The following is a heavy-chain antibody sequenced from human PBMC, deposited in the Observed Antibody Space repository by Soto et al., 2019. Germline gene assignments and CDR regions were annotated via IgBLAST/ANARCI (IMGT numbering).Heavy chain of an antibody. Sequence: EVQLVESGGGLVKPGGSLRLSCAASGFTFSNAWMSWVRQAPGKGLEWVGRIKSKTDGGTTDYAAPVKGRFTISRDDSKNTLYQQMNSLKTEDTAVYYCTTEGVEPQRGYYYGMDVWGQGTTVTVSS. J-gene: IGHJ6*02. CDR1: GFTFSNAW. CDR2: IKSKTDGGTT. CDR3: TTEGVEPQRGYYYGMDV. V-gene: IGHV3-15*01. D-gene: IGHD1-1*01.